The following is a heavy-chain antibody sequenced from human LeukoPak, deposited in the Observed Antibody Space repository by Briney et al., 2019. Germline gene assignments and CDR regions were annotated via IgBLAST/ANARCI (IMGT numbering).Heavy chain of an antibody. CDR3: AKGDYYDSSGYPYFDY. D-gene: IGHD3-22*01. CDR1: GFTFSSYA. J-gene: IGHJ4*02. CDR2: ISGSGGST. V-gene: IGHV3-23*01. Sequence: PGRSLRLSCTTSGFTFSSYAMSWVRQAPGKELEWVSAISGSGGSTYYADSVKGRFTISRDNSKNTLYLQMNSLRAEDTAVYYCAKGDYYDSSGYPYFDYWGQGTLVTVSS.